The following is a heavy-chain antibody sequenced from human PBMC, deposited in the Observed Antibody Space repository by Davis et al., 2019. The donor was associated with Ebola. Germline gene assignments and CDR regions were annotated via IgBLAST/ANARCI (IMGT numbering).Heavy chain of an antibody. CDR1: GFTFTTYG. V-gene: IGHV3-23*01. CDR2: ISGSGSST. J-gene: IGHJ3*02. Sequence: GSLSLSCAASGFTFTTYGMHWVRQAPGKGLEWVSAISGSGSSTYYADSVKGRFTISRDNSKNTLYLQMNSLRAEDTAVYYCAREDLVGATHDAFDIWGQGTMVTVSS. CDR3: AREDLVGATHDAFDI. D-gene: IGHD1-26*01.